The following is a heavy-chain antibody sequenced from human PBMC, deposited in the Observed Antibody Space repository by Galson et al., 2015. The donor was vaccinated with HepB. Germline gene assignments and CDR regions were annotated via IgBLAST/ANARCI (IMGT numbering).Heavy chain of an antibody. Sequence: SLRLSCAASGFTFSSYAMSWVRQAPGKGLEWVSAISGSGGSTYYADSVKGRFTISRDNSKNTLYLQMNSLRAEDTAVYYCAKGPNQLLFKPSAFDIWGQGTMVTVSS. CDR3: AKGPNQLLFKPSAFDI. CDR1: GFTFSSYA. V-gene: IGHV3-23*01. J-gene: IGHJ3*02. CDR2: ISGSGGST. D-gene: IGHD2-2*01.